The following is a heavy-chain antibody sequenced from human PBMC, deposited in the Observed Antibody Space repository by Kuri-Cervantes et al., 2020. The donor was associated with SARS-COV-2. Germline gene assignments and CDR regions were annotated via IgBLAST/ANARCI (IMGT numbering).Heavy chain of an antibody. V-gene: IGHV4-38-2*01. CDR2: INHSGST. CDR1: GYSISSGYY. D-gene: IGHD3-9*01. J-gene: IGHJ4*02. CDR3: ARLGDILTGYSVYFDY. Sequence: SQTLSHTCAVPGYSISSGYYWGWIRQPPGKGLEWIGGINHSGSTYYNPSLKSRVTISVDTSKNQFALMLSSVTAADTAVYYCARLGDILTGYSVYFDYWGQGTLVTVSS.